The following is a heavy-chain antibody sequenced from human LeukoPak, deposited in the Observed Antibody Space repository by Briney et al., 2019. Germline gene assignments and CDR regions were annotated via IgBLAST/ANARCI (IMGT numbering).Heavy chain of an antibody. CDR2: ISDSGGSA. J-gene: IGHJ4*02. V-gene: IGHV3-23*01. D-gene: IGHD3-10*01. CDR1: GFTFNTYA. CDR3: ATGSSGELLSN. Sequence: GGSLRLSCAASGFTFNTYAMSWVRQAPGKGLEWVSAISDSGGSAYYADSVKGRFTISRDNSKNTLYLQMNSLRAEDTAVYYCATGSSGELLSNWGQGTLVTVSS.